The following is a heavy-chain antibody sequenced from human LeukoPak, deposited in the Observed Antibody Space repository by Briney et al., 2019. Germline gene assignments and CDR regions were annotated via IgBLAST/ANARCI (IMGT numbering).Heavy chain of an antibody. J-gene: IGHJ4*02. CDR1: GGSISSSSYY. V-gene: IGHV4-39*01. Sequence: SSETLSLTCTVSGGSISSSSYYWGWIRQPPGKGLEWIGSIYYSGSTYYNPSLKSRVTISVDTSKNQFSLKLSSVTAADTAVYYCARQGSSSSGYYFDYWGQGTLVTVSS. D-gene: IGHD6-6*01. CDR2: IYYSGST. CDR3: ARQGSSSSGYYFDY.